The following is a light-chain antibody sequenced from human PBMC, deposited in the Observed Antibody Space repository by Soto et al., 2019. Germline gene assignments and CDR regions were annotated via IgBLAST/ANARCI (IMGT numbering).Light chain of an antibody. Sequence: ETVMTQSPATLSVSPGERATLSCRASQSVSTNLAWYQQKPGQAPRLLLYGASNRATGIPDRFSGSGSGTDFTLTISRLEPEDFAVYYCQQYGSSGTFGQGTKV. CDR2: GAS. CDR3: QQYGSSGT. V-gene: IGKV3-20*01. CDR1: QSVSTN. J-gene: IGKJ1*01.